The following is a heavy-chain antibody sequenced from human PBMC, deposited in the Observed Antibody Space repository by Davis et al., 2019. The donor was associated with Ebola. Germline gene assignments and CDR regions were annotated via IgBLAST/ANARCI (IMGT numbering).Heavy chain of an antibody. Sequence: ASVKVSCKVSGYTLTELSMHWVRQAPGKGLEWMGGFDPEDGETIYAQKFQGRVTMTEDTSTDTAYMELSSLRSEDTAVYYCATIQGYEDAFDIWGQGTMVTVSS. V-gene: IGHV1-24*01. D-gene: IGHD3-16*01. CDR2: FDPEDGET. J-gene: IGHJ3*02. CDR1: GYTLTELS. CDR3: ATIQGYEDAFDI.